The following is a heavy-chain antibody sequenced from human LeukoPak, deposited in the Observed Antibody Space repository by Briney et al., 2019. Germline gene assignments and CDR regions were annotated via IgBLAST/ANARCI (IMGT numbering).Heavy chain of an antibody. CDR2: IDPSDSYT. CDR1: GYSFTSYW. D-gene: IGHD5-18*01. Sequence: GESLKISCKGSGYSFTSYWISWVRQMPGKGREWMGRIDPSDSYTNYSPSFQGHVTISADKSISTAYLQWSSLKASATAMYYCARPVRGYSYGSRWTPTDYWGQGTLVTVSS. V-gene: IGHV5-10-1*01. CDR3: ARPVRGYSYGSRWTPTDY. J-gene: IGHJ4*02.